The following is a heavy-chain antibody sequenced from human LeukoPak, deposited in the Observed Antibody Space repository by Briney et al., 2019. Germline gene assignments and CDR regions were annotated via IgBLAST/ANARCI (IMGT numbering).Heavy chain of an antibody. CDR2: MNTNTGNP. D-gene: IGHD3-10*01. Sequence: ASVKVSCKASGYTFTNYPMNWVRQAPGQGLEWMGWMNTNTGNPTYAQGFTGRFVFSLETSVSTAYLQISSLKAEDTAVYYCARDPPGSHVAFDYWGQGTPVTVSS. CDR1: GYTFTNYP. V-gene: IGHV7-4-1*02. CDR3: ARDPPGSHVAFDY. J-gene: IGHJ4*02.